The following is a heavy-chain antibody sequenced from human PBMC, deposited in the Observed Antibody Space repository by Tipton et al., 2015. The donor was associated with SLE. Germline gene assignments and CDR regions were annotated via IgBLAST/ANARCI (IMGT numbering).Heavy chain of an antibody. CDR1: GGSFSGYY. J-gene: IGHJ4*02. CDR2: INHSGST. D-gene: IGHD3-3*01. V-gene: IGHV4-34*01. Sequence: TLSLTCAVYGGSFSGYYWSWIRQPPGKGLEWIGEINHSGSTNYNPSLKSRVTISVDTSKNQFSLKLSSVTAADTAVYYCASYDFWSGRYYFDYWGQGTLVTVSS. CDR3: ASYDFWSGRYYFDY.